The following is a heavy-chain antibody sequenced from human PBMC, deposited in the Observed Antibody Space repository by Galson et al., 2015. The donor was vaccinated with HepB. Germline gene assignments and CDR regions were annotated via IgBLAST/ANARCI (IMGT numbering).Heavy chain of an antibody. CDR2: ISYDGSNK. V-gene: IGHV3-30-3*01. CDR1: GFTFSSYA. CDR3: AREYYDFWSGYYPLYYYYYMDV. J-gene: IGHJ6*03. D-gene: IGHD3-3*01. Sequence: LRLSCAASGFTFSSYAMHWVRQAPGKGLEWVAVISYDGSNKYYADSVKGRFTISRDNSKNTLYLQMNSLRAEDTAVYYCAREYYDFWSGYYPLYYYYYMDVWGKGTTVTVSS.